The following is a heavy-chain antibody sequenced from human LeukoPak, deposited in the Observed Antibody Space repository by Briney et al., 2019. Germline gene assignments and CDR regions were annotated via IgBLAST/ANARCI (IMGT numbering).Heavy chain of an antibody. Sequence: GASVKVSCKASGYTLVSFGISWVRQAPGQGLEWMGWVSANNGDTIYTEKFQDRVTMTTDISTNTAYMEVRSLRSDDTAVYYCARDRRDWFDSWGQGTLVTVSS. CDR2: VSANNGDT. J-gene: IGHJ5*01. V-gene: IGHV1-18*01. CDR3: ARDRRDWFDS. CDR1: GYTLVSFG.